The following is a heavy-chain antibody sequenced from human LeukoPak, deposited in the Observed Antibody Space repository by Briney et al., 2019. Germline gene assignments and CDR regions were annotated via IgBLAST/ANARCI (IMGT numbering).Heavy chain of an antibody. V-gene: IGHV3-30*04. CDR2: ISYDGSNK. CDR1: GFTFSSYA. J-gene: IGHJ4*02. Sequence: PGRSLRLSCAASGFTFSSYAMHWVRQAPGKGLEWVAVISYDGSNKYYADSVKGRFTISRDNSKNTLYLQMNSLRAEDTAVYYCAHYYGSGSYFLGNYFDYWGQGTLVTVSS. CDR3: AHYYGSGSYFLGNYFDY. D-gene: IGHD3-10*01.